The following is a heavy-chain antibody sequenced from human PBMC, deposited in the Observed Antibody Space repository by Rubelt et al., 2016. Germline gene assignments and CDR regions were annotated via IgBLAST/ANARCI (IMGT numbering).Heavy chain of an antibody. J-gene: IGHJ6*02. CDR2: INHSGST. D-gene: IGHD3-10*01. CDR1: GGSSSGYY. V-gene: IGHV4-34*01. CDR3: ARARGYYGSGRRGMDV. Sequence: QVQLQQWGAGLLKPSETLSLTCAVYGGSSSGYYWSWIRQPPGKGLEWIGEINHSGSTNYNPSLKCRVTISVATAKNQFSLKLSSVTAADTAVYYCARARGYYGSGRRGMDVWGQGTTVTVSS.